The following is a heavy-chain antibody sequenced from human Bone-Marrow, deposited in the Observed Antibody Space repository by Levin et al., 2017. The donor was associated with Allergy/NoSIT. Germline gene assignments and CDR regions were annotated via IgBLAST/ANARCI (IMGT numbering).Heavy chain of an antibody. V-gene: IGHV3-23*01. J-gene: IGHJ4*02. CDR3: ANVQRMRNPTIVGFFDY. CDR1: GFIFGSFG. D-gene: IGHD5-24*01. Sequence: GGSLRLSCAASGFIFGSFGMNWVRQAPGKGLEWVSGISGSGATTHYADSVKGRFTISRDNSKNTVYLQMNILRVEGTGMYYCANVQRMRNPTIVGFFDYWSQGTLVTVSS. CDR2: ISGSGATT.